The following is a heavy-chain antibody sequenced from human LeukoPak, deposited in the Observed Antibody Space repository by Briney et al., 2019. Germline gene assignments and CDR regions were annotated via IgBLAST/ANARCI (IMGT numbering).Heavy chain of an antibody. J-gene: IGHJ4*02. V-gene: IGHV3-74*01. CDR2: INSDGSST. CDR1: GFSFSNYW. D-gene: IGHD3-10*01. Sequence: PGGSLRLSCAASGFSFSNYWMHWVRQAPGKGLVWVSRINSDGSSTTYADSVKGRFTISRDNAKNSLYLQMNSLRAEDTAVYYCARDLLGGSGFDYWGQGTLVTVSS. CDR3: ARDLLGGSGFDY.